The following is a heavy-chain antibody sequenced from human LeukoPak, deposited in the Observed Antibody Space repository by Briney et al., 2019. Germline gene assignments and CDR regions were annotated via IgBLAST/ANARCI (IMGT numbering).Heavy chain of an antibody. V-gene: IGHV3-74*01. J-gene: IGHJ4*02. Sequence: GGSLRLSCAASGFTFSSYWMHWVRHAPGKGLVWVSRIDSDGSSTNYADSVKGRFTISRDNAKNTLYLQMNSLRAEDTAVYYCAKDRYDILTGYFDYWGQGTLVTVSS. CDR3: AKDRYDILTGYFDY. CDR2: IDSDGSST. D-gene: IGHD3-9*01. CDR1: GFTFSSYW.